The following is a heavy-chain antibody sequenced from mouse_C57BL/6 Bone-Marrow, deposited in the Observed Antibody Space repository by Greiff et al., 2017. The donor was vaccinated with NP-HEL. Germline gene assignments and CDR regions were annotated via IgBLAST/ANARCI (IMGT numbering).Heavy chain of an antibody. V-gene: IGHV14-1*01. CDR1: GFNIKDYY. J-gene: IGHJ3*01. CDR2: IDPEDGVT. Sequence: VQLQQSGAELVRPGASVKLSCTASGFNIKDYYMHWVKQRPEQGLEWIGRIDPEDGVTEYAPKFQGKATMTADTSSNTAYLQLSSLTSEDTAVYYCTRWYYGSSYWFAYWGQGTLVTVSA. CDR3: TRWYYGSSYWFAY. D-gene: IGHD1-1*01.